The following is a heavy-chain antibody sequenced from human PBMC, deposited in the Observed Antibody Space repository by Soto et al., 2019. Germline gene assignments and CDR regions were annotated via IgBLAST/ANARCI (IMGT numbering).Heavy chain of an antibody. J-gene: IGHJ4*02. CDR3: ATNYGSGSAHFDN. Sequence: MVQSGAEVKKPGSSVRVSCTASGDTFSRSTLSWVRQAPGQGLEWMGRTIPILSMSDYAQKFQGRVSITADKSTSTVYMELSRLRSEDTAVYYCATNYGSGSAHFDNWGQGTLVTVSS. V-gene: IGHV1-69*02. D-gene: IGHD3-10*01. CDR1: GDTFSRST. CDR2: TIPILSMS.